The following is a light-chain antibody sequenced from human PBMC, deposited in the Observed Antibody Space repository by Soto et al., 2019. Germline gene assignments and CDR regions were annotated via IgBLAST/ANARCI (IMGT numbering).Light chain of an antibody. CDR3: QHYNSYSEA. V-gene: IGKV1-5*01. CDR1: QTISSW. J-gene: IGKJ1*01. Sequence: DIQMTQSPSTLSGSVGDRVTTTCRASQTISSWLAWYLQKPGKAPKLLIYAASTLQSGVPSRFSGSGPGTDFTLTISSLQPDDFATYYCQHYNSYSEAFGQGTKVDI. CDR2: AAS.